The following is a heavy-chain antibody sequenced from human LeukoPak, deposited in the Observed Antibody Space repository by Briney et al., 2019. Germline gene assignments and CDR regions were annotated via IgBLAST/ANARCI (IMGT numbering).Heavy chain of an antibody. Sequence: GGSLRLSCAGSGFDFGYFSMHWVCQSPGKGLERVSLISRDSSRIFYGDSVKGRFSISRDNSENSLYLQMNNLRAEDTAVYFCARWSTTPDTEAGDYWGQGTLVTVSS. CDR1: GFDFGYFS. V-gene: IGHV3-43*01. CDR3: ARWSTTPDTEAGDY. J-gene: IGHJ4*02. D-gene: IGHD1/OR15-1a*01. CDR2: ISRDSSRI.